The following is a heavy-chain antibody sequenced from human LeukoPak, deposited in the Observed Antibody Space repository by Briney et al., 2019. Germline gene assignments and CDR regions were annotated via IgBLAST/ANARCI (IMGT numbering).Heavy chain of an antibody. J-gene: IGHJ4*02. D-gene: IGHD2-2*01. V-gene: IGHV3-23*01. Sequence: GGSLRLSCAASGFTFSNYAMSWVRQAPGKGLEWVSGINVSGGSTFYADSVRGRFTISRDNSKNTLYLQMNSLRAEDTAVYYCAKDQYCTSTSCYVGYWGQGNLVTVSS. CDR2: INVSGGST. CDR3: AKDQYCTSTSCYVGY. CDR1: GFTFSNYA.